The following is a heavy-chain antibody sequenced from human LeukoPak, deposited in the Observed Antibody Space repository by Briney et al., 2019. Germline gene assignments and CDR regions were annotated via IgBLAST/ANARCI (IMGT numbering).Heavy chain of an antibody. Sequence: SETLSLTCTVSGGSISSYYWSWIRQPPGKGLEWIGYIYYSGSTNYNPSLKSRVTISVDTSKNQFSLKLSSVTAADTAVYYCARDRLGVDYWGQGTLVTVSS. J-gene: IGHJ4*02. D-gene: IGHD1-26*01. CDR3: ARDRLGVDY. CDR1: GGSISSYY. CDR2: IYYSGST. V-gene: IGHV4-59*01.